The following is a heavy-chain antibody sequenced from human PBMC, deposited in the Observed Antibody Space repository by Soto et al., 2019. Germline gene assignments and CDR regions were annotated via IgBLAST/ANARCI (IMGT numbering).Heavy chain of an antibody. CDR1: GFIFSSYG. D-gene: IGHD3-16*02. V-gene: IGHV3-23*01. CDR2: ISGSGGTK. CDR3: AKDTRLRLGDLSCDAFDS. Sequence: EVQLLESGGGLVQPGGSLRLSCAASGFIFSSYGMSWVRQAPGKGPAWVSGISGSGGTKYYADSVKGRFTISRDNSKNILYLQMNSLRAEDTAIYYCAKDTRLRLGDLSCDAFDSWGQGTLVTVSS. J-gene: IGHJ4*02.